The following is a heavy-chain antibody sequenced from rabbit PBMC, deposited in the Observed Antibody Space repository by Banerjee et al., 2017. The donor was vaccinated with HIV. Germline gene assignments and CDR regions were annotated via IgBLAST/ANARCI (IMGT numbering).Heavy chain of an antibody. D-gene: IGHD2-1*01. V-gene: IGHV1S40*01. CDR2: IHISSSST. CDR1: GFDFSSNA. CDR3: ARDPSYDDYGYFDL. Sequence: QSLEESGGDLVKPGASLTLTCTASGFDFSSNAMCWVRQAPGKGLEWIGCIHISSSSTYCASWAKGRFTISKASSTTVTLQMTSLTAADTATYFCARDPSYDDYGYFDLWGQGTLVTVS. J-gene: IGHJ4*01.